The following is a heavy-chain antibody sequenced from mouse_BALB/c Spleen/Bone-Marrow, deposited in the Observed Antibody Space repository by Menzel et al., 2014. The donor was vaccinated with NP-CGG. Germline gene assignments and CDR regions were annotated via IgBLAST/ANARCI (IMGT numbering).Heavy chain of an antibody. CDR2: ISTYYGNT. J-gene: IGHJ2*01. D-gene: IGHD1-1*01. CDR3: ARESAYYGYFDY. Sequence: VQLQQSGPELVRPGVSVKISCKGSGYTFTDYAMHWVKQSHAKSLEWIGVISTYYGNTNYNQKFKGKATMTVDKSSSTAYMELARLTSEDSAIYYCARESAYYGYFDYWGQGTTLTFSS. CDR1: GYTFTDYA. V-gene: IGHV1-67*01.